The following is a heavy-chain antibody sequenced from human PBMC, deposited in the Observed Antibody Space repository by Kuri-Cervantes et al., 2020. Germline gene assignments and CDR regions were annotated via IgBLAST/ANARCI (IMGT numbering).Heavy chain of an antibody. CDR2: IIPIFGTA. V-gene: IGHV1-69*05. Sequence: SVKVSCKASGYTFTSYGISWVRQAPGQGLEWMGGIIPIFGTANYAQKFQGRVTITTDESTSTAYMELSSLRSEDTAVYYCARGGYCSSTSCSRGGPFDYWGQGTLVTVSS. CDR1: GYTFTSYG. CDR3: ARGGYCSSTSCSRGGPFDY. D-gene: IGHD2-2*01. J-gene: IGHJ4*02.